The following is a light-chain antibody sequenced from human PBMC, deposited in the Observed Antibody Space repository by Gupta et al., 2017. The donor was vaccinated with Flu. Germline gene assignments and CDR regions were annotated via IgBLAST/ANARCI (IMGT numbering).Light chain of an antibody. V-gene: IGLV2-11*01. CDR1: SSDVGGYNY. CDR3: CSYAGSYTVV. Sequence: QSALTRPRSVSGAPGPSVTISCTGTSSDVGGYNYVSWYQQHPGKAPKLMIYDVSKRPSGVPDRFSGSKSGNTASLTISGLQAEDEADYYCCSYAGSYTVVFGGGTKLTVL. CDR2: DVS. J-gene: IGLJ2*01.